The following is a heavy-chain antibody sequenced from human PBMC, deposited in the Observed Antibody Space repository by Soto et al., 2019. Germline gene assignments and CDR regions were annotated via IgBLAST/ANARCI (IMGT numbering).Heavy chain of an antibody. J-gene: IGHJ6*03. CDR1: GFTFSNYW. CDR3: ARGDCVGVTCYSLAGPFYYYMDV. V-gene: IGHV3-74*02. D-gene: IGHD2-15*01. Sequence: EVQLVESGGGLVQPGGSLRLSCAASGFTFSNYWMYWVRQAPGKGLEWVSRINSDGSVSSYADSVKGRLTISRDNVKNTLSLPMERLRVADTAVSYCARGDCVGVTCYSLAGPFYYYMDVCGKGTTVPVFS. CDR2: INSDGSVS.